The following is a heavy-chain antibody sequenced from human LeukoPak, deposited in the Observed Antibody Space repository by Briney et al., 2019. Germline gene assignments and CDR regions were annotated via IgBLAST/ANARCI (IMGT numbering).Heavy chain of an antibody. D-gene: IGHD5-12*01. J-gene: IGHJ4*02. CDR3: ARISPISGHDLYYFDY. CDR2: MNPNSGNT. V-gene: IGHV1-8*01. CDR1: GYTFTSYD. Sequence: ASVKVSCKSSGYTFTSYDINWVRQATGQGLEWMGWMNPNSGNTGYAQKLQGRVTMTRNTSISTAYMELSSLRSEDTAVYYCARISPISGHDLYYFDYWGQGTLVTVSS.